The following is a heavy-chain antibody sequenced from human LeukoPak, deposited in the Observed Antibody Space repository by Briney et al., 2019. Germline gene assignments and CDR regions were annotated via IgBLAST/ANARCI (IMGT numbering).Heavy chain of an antibody. CDR3: AKGPFFYDASGYNYFDS. D-gene: IGHD3-22*01. V-gene: IGHV3-48*01. J-gene: IGHJ4*02. CDR2: ISSSSSTI. Sequence: GGSLRLSCAASGFTFSSYSMNWVRQAPGKGLEWVSYISSSSSTIYYADSVKGRFTISRDNAKDTLYLQMNNLRVEDTAIYYCAKGPFFYDASGYNYFDSWGQGTLVTVSS. CDR1: GFTFSSYS.